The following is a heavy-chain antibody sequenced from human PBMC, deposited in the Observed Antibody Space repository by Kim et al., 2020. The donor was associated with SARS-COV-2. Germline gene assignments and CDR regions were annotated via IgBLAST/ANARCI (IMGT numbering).Heavy chain of an antibody. V-gene: IGHV1-2*06. Sequence: ASVKVSCKASGYTFTGYYMHWVRQAPGQGLEWMGRINPNSGGTNYAQKFQGRVTMTRDTSISTAYMELSRLRSDDTAVYYCARESMGSPDFWSGYYIRGTYGMDVWGQGTTVTVSS. D-gene: IGHD3-3*01. J-gene: IGHJ6*02. CDR2: INPNSGGT. CDR1: GYTFTGYY. CDR3: ARESMGSPDFWSGYYIRGTYGMDV.